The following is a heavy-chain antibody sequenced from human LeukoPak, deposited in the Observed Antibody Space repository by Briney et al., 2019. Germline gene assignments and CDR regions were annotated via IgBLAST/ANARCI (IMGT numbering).Heavy chain of an antibody. V-gene: IGHV3-23*01. Sequence: GGSLRLSCAASGFTFSSYAMSWVRQAPGKGLGWVSGISGSSDSTYYADSVKGRFTISRDNSKNTLYLQMNRLRAEDTAIYYCAKGDSSSSDPRLGYFDYWGQGTLVTVSS. D-gene: IGHD6-6*01. CDR3: AKGDSSSSDPRLGYFDY. CDR2: ISGSSDST. CDR1: GFTFSSYA. J-gene: IGHJ4*02.